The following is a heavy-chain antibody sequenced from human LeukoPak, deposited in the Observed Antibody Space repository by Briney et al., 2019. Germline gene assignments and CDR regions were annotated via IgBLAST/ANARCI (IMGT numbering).Heavy chain of an antibody. CDR3: AKGIFTYYYGSGSYYHYYYYYGMDV. Sequence: GRSLRLSCAASGFTFSSYGMHWVRQAPGKGLEWVAVISYDGSNKYYADSVKGRFTISRDNSKNTLYLQMNSLRAEDTAVYYCAKGIFTYYYGSGSYYHYYYYYGMDVWGQGTTVTVSS. V-gene: IGHV3-30*18. D-gene: IGHD3-10*01. CDR2: ISYDGSNK. J-gene: IGHJ6*02. CDR1: GFTFSSYG.